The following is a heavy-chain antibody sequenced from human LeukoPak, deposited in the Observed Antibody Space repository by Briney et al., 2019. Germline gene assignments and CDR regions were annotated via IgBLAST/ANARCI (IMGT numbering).Heavy chain of an antibody. D-gene: IGHD2-8*01. V-gene: IGHV3-66*01. CDR2: IYSGGST. J-gene: IGHJ4*02. Sequence: GGSLRLSCAASGFTVSSNYMSWVRQAPGKGLDWVSGIYSGGSTYYADSVKGRFTISRDNAKNTLYLQMNSLRAEDTAVYYCARDNGNKYYFDYWGQGTLVTVSS. CDR3: ARDNGNKYYFDY. CDR1: GFTVSSNY.